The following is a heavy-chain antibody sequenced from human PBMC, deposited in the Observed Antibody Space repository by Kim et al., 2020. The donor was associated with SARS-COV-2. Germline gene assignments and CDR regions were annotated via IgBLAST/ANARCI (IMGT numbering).Heavy chain of an antibody. Sequence: WGSLRLSCAASGVTVSSYAMSWVRNAPGKGLERVSVIYSGGSSTYHAYSVKRRRTISRDNTNNTLYLLKNSLGADAAAAQYSGEGAALVVFSDS. CDR2: IYSGGSST. J-gene: IGHJ5*01. CDR3: GEGAALVVFSDS. CDR1: GVTVSSYA. V-gene: IGHV3-23*03. D-gene: IGHD2-21*01.